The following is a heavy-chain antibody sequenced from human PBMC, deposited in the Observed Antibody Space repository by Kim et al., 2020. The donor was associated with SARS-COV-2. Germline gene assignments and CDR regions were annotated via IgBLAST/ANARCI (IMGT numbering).Heavy chain of an antibody. CDR1: GGSFSGYY. CDR3: ARESGLVPAKAHYYYYYMDV. J-gene: IGHJ6*03. V-gene: IGHV4-34*01. Sequence: SETLSLTCAVYGGSFSGYYWSWIRQPPGKGLEWIGEINHSGSTNYNPSLKSRVTISVDTSKNQFSLKLSSVTAADTAVYYCARESGLVPAKAHYYYYYMDVWGKGTTVTVSS. CDR2: INHSGST. D-gene: IGHD2-2*01.